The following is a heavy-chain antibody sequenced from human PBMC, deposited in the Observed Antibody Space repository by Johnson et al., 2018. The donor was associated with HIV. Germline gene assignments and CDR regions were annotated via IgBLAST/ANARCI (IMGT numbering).Heavy chain of an antibody. CDR2: IRYDGSNK. CDR3: ARVGWPNDDDAFDI. Sequence: QVQLVESGGGEVQPGGSLRLSCAASGFTFSNYGMHWVRQAPGKGLEWVAFIRYDGSNKYYADSVKGRFTISRDNAKNSLYLQMNSLRAEDTAVYYCARVGWPNDDDAFDIWGQGTMVTVSS. D-gene: IGHD1-1*01. J-gene: IGHJ3*02. V-gene: IGHV3-30*02. CDR1: GFTFSNYG.